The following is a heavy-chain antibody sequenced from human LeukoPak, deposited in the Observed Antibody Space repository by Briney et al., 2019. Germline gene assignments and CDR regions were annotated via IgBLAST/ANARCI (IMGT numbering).Heavy chain of an antibody. CDR3: AKDPYSGSYQEINWFDP. Sequence: GGPLRLSCAASGFTFSSYAMSWVRQAPGKGLEWVSAISGSGGSTYYADSVKGRFTISRDNSKNTLYLQMNSLRAEDTAVYYCAKDPYSGSYQEINWFDPWGQGTLVTVSS. CDR2: ISGSGGST. J-gene: IGHJ5*02. CDR1: GFTFSSYA. V-gene: IGHV3-23*01. D-gene: IGHD1-26*01.